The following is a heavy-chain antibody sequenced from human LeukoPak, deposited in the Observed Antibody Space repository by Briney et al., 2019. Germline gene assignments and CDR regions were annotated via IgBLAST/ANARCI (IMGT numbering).Heavy chain of an antibody. CDR1: GYTFTGY. D-gene: IGHD2-15*01. CDR3: ARVQPQYCSGGSCYHTADFDY. V-gene: IGHV1-46*01. Sequence: GASVKVSCKASGYTFTGYMHWVRQAPGQGLEWMGIINPSGGSTSYAQKFQGRVTMTRDMSTSTVYMELSRLRSDDTAVYYCARVQPQYCSGGSCYHTADFDYWGQGTLVTVSS. J-gene: IGHJ4*02. CDR2: INPSGGST.